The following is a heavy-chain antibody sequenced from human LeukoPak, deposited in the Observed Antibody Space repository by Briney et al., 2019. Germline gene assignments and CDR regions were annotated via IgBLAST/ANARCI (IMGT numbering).Heavy chain of an antibody. V-gene: IGHV4-59*01. Sequence: SETLSLTWSLSGGSINNYHGRWVRQPPGEGLEWLGNIYVSGTTNYNSSLKSRLTISVDTFKNQLSLHLPPVTAADTARYYCARHRYDTGGKKGVNWFDPWGQGTLVTVSS. J-gene: IGHJ5*02. D-gene: IGHD4-23*01. CDR1: GGSINNYH. CDR3: ARHRYDTGGKKGVNWFDP. CDR2: IYVSGTT.